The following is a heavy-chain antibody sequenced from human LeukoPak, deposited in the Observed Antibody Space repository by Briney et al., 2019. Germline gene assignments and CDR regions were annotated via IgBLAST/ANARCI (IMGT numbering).Heavy chain of an antibody. D-gene: IGHD6-6*01. CDR1: GYSFTNYW. J-gene: IGHJ6*03. V-gene: IGHV5-51*01. CDR3: ARQQIAARHKNYYYYYMDV. CDR2: TYPGDSDT. Sequence: GGSLKISCKGSGYSFTNYWIGWVRQMPGKGLEWMGITYPGDSDTRYNPSFEGQVTISADKSISTAYLQWSSLKASDTAVYYCARQQIAARHKNYYYYYMDVWGKGTTVTVSS.